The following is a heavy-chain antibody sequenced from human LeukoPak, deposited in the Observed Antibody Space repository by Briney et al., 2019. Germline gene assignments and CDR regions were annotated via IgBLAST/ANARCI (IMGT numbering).Heavy chain of an antibody. CDR3: ARDANMVRGVKSHFDY. J-gene: IGHJ4*02. V-gene: IGHV3-7*01. D-gene: IGHD3-10*01. Sequence: GSLRLSCAASGFTFSTYWMSWVRQAPGKGLEWVANIKRDGSEKYYVDSVKGRFTISRDNAKNSLYLQMNSLRAEDTAVYYCARDANMVRGVKSHFDYWGQGTLVTVSS. CDR2: IKRDGSEK. CDR1: GFTFSTYW.